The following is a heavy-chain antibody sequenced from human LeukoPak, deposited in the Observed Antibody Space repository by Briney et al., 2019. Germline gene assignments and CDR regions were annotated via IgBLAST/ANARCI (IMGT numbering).Heavy chain of an antibody. CDR3: ARARKDDYVWGSYRYPNAFDI. J-gene: IGHJ3*02. CDR2: IYYSGST. CDR1: GGSISSSSCY. D-gene: IGHD3-16*02. Sequence: TSETLSLTCTVSGGSISSSSCYWGWIRQPPGKGLEWIGSIYYSGSTYYNPSLKSRVTISVDTSKNQFSLKLSSVIAADTAVYYCARARKDDYVWGSYRYPNAFDIWGQGTMVTVSS. V-gene: IGHV4-39*07.